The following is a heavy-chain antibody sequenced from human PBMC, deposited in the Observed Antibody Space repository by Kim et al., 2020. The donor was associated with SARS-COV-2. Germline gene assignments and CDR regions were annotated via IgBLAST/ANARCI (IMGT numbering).Heavy chain of an antibody. J-gene: IGHJ6*02. CDR3: ARGSSNYPYYYYGMDV. Sequence: SLQSRVTISVDTSKNQFSLKLSSVTAADTAVYYCARGSSNYPYYYYGMDVWGQGTTVTVSS. V-gene: IGHV4-34*01. D-gene: IGHD4-4*01.